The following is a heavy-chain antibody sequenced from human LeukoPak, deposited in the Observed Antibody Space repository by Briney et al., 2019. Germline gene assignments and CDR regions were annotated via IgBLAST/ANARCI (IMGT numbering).Heavy chain of an antibody. CDR3: ARGGVVVAAIDAFDI. Sequence: GGSLRLSCAASGFTFNSYEMNWVRQAPGKGLEWVSLIYSGGSTYYADSVKGRFTISRDISKNTLFLQLNSLRAEDTAVYYCARGGVVVAAIDAFDIWGQGTLVTVSS. V-gene: IGHV3-66*01. J-gene: IGHJ3*02. D-gene: IGHD2-15*01. CDR2: IYSGGST. CDR1: GFTFNSYE.